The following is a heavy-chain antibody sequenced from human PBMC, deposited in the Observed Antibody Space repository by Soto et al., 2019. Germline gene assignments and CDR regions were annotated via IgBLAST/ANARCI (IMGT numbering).Heavy chain of an antibody. CDR1: GLNFSSYS. D-gene: IGHD4-4*01. J-gene: IGHJ4*02. Sequence: GGSLRLYGAASGLNFSSYSMNWVRQAPGKGLGWVSSISSSSSYIYYADSVKGRFTISRDNAKNSLYLQMNSLRAEDTAVYYCARDSDSEFDCWGQGTLVTVSS. V-gene: IGHV3-21*01. CDR2: ISSSSSYI. CDR3: ARDSDSEFDC.